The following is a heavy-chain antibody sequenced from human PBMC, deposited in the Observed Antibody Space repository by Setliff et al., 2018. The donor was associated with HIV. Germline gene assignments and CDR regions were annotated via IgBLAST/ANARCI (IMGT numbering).Heavy chain of an antibody. CDR1: GYTFTGNY. J-gene: IGHJ3*01. Sequence: ASVKVSCKASGYTFTGNYIHWVRQAPGQGLEWMGWINPNSGGTNYEQKFQGRVTMTRDTSISTAYMEVNGLKSDDTAVYYCARGQASNDYGVSFWGQGTMVTVSS. CDR3: ARGQASNDYGVSF. V-gene: IGHV1-2*02. D-gene: IGHD4-17*01. CDR2: INPNSGGT.